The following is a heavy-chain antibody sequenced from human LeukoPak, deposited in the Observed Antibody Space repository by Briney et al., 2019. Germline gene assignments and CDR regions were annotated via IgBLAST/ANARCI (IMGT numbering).Heavy chain of an antibody. J-gene: IGHJ6*02. CDR1: GYTFTSYA. D-gene: IGHD2-2*01. V-gene: IGHV7-4-1*02. Sequence: ASVKVSCKASGYTFTSYAMNWVRQAPGQGLEWMGWINTNTGNPTYAQGFTGRLVFSLDTSVSTAYLQISSLKAEDTAVYYCARDHIVVVPAAMVSKRNYGMDVWGQGTTVTVSS. CDR2: INTNTGNP. CDR3: ARDHIVVVPAAMVSKRNYGMDV.